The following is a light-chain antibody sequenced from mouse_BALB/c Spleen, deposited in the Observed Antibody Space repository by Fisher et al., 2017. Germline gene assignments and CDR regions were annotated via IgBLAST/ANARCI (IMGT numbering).Light chain of an antibody. CDR1: SSVSY. Sequence: IVITQSTALMSASPGEKVTMTCSASSSVSYMYWYQQKPRSSPKPWIYLTSNLASGVPARFSGSGSGTSYSLTISSVEAEDAATYYCQQYSGYPLTFGAGTKLELK. CDR3: QQYSGYPLT. V-gene: IGKV4-68*01. J-gene: IGKJ5*01. CDR2: LTS.